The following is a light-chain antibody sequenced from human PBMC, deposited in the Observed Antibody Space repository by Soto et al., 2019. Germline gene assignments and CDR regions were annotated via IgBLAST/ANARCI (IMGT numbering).Light chain of an antibody. CDR3: QQYNDWPWT. CDR2: GAS. J-gene: IGKJ1*01. CDR1: QSVISD. Sequence: EIVMTQSPATLSVSPGERATLSCRASQSVISDIAWYQQKPGQAPRLLIYGASSRATGIPARFSGSGSGTEFSLTITSLLSEDFAVYYCQQYNDWPWTFGHGTKVEIK. V-gene: IGKV3-15*01.